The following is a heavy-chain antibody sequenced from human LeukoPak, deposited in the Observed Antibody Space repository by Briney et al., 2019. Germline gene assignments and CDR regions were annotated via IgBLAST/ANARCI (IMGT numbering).Heavy chain of an antibody. D-gene: IGHD6-19*01. CDR1: GFTFSKYW. Sequence: GGSLRLSCAASGFTFSKYWMTWVRQAPGKGLEWVANIKRDGSEQYYVDSVKGRFTISRDNAKNSLYLQMNSLRAEDTAVYYCARDNRGSGWSTFDYWGQGTLVTVSS. CDR2: IKRDGSEQ. V-gene: IGHV3-7*01. J-gene: IGHJ4*02. CDR3: ARDNRGSGWSTFDY.